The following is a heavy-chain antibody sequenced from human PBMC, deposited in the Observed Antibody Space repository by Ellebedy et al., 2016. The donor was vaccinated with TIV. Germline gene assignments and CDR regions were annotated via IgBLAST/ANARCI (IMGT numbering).Heavy chain of an antibody. J-gene: IGHJ6*02. CDR3: ARFRSGIVVVPAHYGMDV. D-gene: IGHD2-2*01. CDR2: IYDSGRT. CDR1: GGSISGSYTSYY. Sequence: SETLSLTXNVSGGSISGSYTSYYWGWTRQPPGKGLEWIGSIYDSGRTHYNPSLKRRVTISVDTSKNQFSLKLSSVTAADTAVYYCARFRSGIVVVPAHYGMDVWGQGTTVTVSS. V-gene: IGHV4-39*01.